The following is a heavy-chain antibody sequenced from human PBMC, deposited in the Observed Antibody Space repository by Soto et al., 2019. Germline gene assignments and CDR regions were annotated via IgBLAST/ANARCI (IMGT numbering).Heavy chain of an antibody. Sequence: SETLSLTCTVSGGSISSGGYYWSWIRQHPGKGLEWIGYIYYSGSTYYNPSLKSRVTISVDTSKNQFSLKLSSVTAADTAVYYGARDTTGTTFAFDIWGQGTMVTVSS. CDR3: ARDTTGTTFAFDI. CDR1: GGSISSGGYY. V-gene: IGHV4-31*03. D-gene: IGHD1-1*01. J-gene: IGHJ3*02. CDR2: IYYSGST.